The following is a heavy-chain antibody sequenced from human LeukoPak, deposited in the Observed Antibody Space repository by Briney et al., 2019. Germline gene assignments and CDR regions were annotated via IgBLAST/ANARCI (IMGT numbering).Heavy chain of an antibody. CDR3: ARGPKYGGSGSYS. J-gene: IGHJ5*02. Sequence: SETLSLTCTVSGGSISSYYWSWIRQPPGKGLEWIGEINHSGSTNYNPSLKSRVTISVDTSKNQFPLKLSSVTAADTAVYYCARGPKYGGSGSYSWGQGTLVTVSS. CDR1: GGSISSYY. CDR2: INHSGST. V-gene: IGHV4-34*01. D-gene: IGHD3-10*01.